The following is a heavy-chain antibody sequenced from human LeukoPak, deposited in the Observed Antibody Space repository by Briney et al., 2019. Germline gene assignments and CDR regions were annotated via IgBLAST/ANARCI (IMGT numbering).Heavy chain of an antibody. J-gene: IGHJ4*02. CDR3: GRDPKLGIRGYTYGYIDS. Sequence: ASVKVSCKTSGYTFTRYAISWVRQAPGQGLEWMGWINTNTGNPTYAQGFAGRYVFSLDTSVSTAYLQISGLKADDTAVYYCGRDPKLGIRGYTYGYIDSWGQGTLVIVSS. CDR2: INTNTGNP. CDR1: GYTFTRYA. V-gene: IGHV7-4-1*02. D-gene: IGHD5-18*01.